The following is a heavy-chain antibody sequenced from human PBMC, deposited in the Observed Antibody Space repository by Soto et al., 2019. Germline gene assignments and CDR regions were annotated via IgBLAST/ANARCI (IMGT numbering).Heavy chain of an antibody. CDR2: ITVNSGNT. CDR1: GYSFFNYG. Sequence: QGQLVQSGVEVKKPGASVKVSCKASGYSFFNYGIGWVRQAPGQGLEWMGWITVNSGNTNYPQKFQGRVTMTTDTSTKTAYMELRSLTSDDTAVYYCGRGLGGGWYYFDYWGPGTLVTVSS. CDR3: GRGLGGGWYYFDY. V-gene: IGHV1-18*04. D-gene: IGHD6-19*01. J-gene: IGHJ4*02.